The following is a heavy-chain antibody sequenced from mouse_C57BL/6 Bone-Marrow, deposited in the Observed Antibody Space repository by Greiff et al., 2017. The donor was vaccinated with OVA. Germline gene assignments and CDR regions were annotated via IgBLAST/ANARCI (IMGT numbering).Heavy chain of an antibody. Sequence: EVKLVESGGGLVKPGGSLKLSCAASGFTFSDYGMHWVRQAPEKGLEWVAYISSGSSTIYYADTVKGRFTISRDNAKNTLFLQMTSLRSEDTAMYYCATKGIITTVYAMDYWGQGTSVTVSS. V-gene: IGHV5-17*01. CDR1: GFTFSDYG. J-gene: IGHJ4*01. D-gene: IGHD1-2*01. CDR2: ISSGSSTI. CDR3: ATKGIITTVYAMDY.